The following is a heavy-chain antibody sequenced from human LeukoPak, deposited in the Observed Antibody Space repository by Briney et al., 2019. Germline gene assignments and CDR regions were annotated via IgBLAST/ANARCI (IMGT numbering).Heavy chain of an antibody. Sequence: ASVKVSCKASGYTFTGYYMHWVRQAPGQGLEWMGWINPNSGGTNYAQKFQGRVTMTRDTSISTAYMELSRLRSDDTAVYYCARDVTTVTYGYYYYMDVWGKGTTVTVSS. D-gene: IGHD4-11*01. V-gene: IGHV1-2*02. CDR2: INPNSGGT. CDR3: ARDVTTVTYGYYYYMDV. CDR1: GYTFTGYY. J-gene: IGHJ6*03.